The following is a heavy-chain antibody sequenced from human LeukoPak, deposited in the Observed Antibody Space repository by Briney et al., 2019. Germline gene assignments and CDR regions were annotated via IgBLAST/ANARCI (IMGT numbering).Heavy chain of an antibody. Sequence: GGSLRLSCAASGFTFSDYYMSWIRQAPGKGLEWVSAISGSGGSTYYADSVKGRFTISRDNSKNTLYLQMNSLRAEDTAVYYCAKPSGYDWYDAFDIWGQGTMVTVSS. D-gene: IGHD5-12*01. CDR3: AKPSGYDWYDAFDI. CDR1: GFTFSDYY. V-gene: IGHV3-23*01. CDR2: ISGSGGST. J-gene: IGHJ3*02.